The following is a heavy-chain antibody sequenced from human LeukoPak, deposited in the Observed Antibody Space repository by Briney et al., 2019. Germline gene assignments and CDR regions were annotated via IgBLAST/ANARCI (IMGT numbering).Heavy chain of an antibody. Sequence: PGGSLRLSCAASGFTFSAYDMHWVRQATGKGLEWVSAIAIAGDTFYSGSVKGRFTISRENAKNSVYLQMNNLRAGDTAVHYCTRGTDGFDPWGQGTLVTVSS. CDR1: GFTFSAYD. J-gene: IGHJ5*02. V-gene: IGHV3-13*01. D-gene: IGHD1-1*01. CDR3: TRGTDGFDP. CDR2: IAIAGDT.